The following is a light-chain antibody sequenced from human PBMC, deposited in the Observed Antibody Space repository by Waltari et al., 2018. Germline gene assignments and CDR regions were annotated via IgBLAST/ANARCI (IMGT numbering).Light chain of an antibody. J-gene: IGLJ3*02. V-gene: IGLV2-23*01. CDR1: SSDVGSDNL. CDR2: EGS. Sequence: QSALTQPASVSGSPGQSITISCTGTSSDVGSDNLVSWYQQHPGKAPILMIYEGSKRPSGVSNRFSGSKSGNTASLTISGLQAEDEADYYCCSYAGSSTFWVFGGGTKLTVL. CDR3: CSYAGSSTFWV.